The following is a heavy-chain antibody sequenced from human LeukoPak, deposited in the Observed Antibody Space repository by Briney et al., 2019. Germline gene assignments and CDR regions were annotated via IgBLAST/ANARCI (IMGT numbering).Heavy chain of an antibody. CDR1: GYTFTSYG. Sequence: ASVKVSCKASGYTFTSYGISWVRQAPGQGLEWMGWINAYNGSTNYAQKLQGRVTMATDTSTSTAYMELRSLRSDDTAVYYCAGRDYDILAGPWGQGTLVTVSS. CDR3: AGRDYDILAGP. J-gene: IGHJ5*02. D-gene: IGHD3-9*01. CDR2: INAYNGST. V-gene: IGHV1-18*01.